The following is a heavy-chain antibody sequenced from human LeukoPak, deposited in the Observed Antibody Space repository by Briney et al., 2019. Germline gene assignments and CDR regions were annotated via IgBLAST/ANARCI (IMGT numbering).Heavy chain of an antibody. D-gene: IGHD2/OR15-2a*01. Sequence: SETLSLTCTVSGGSLSSSYSYWGWIRQPPGKGLEWIGNIYYSGSTYYSPSLTSRVTVSVDTSENQFSLKLSSVTAADTAVYYCARAHSIASYYYGVDVWGQGTTVTVSS. CDR3: ARAHSIASYYYGVDV. V-gene: IGHV4-39*07. CDR2: IYYSGST. J-gene: IGHJ6*02. CDR1: GGSLSSSYSY.